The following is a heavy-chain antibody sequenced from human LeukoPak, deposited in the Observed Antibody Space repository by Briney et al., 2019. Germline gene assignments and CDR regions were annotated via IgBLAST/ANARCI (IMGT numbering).Heavy chain of an antibody. CDR2: IIPIFGTA. J-gene: IGHJ4*02. CDR3: ARGWSRWQQLSDY. V-gene: IGHV1-69*13. Sequence: PVKVSCKASGGTFISYAISWVRQAPGQGLEWMGGIIPIFGTANYAQKFQGRVTITADESTSTAYMELSSLRSEDTAVYYCARGWSRWQQLSDYWGQGTLVTVSS. CDR1: GGTFISYA. D-gene: IGHD6-13*01.